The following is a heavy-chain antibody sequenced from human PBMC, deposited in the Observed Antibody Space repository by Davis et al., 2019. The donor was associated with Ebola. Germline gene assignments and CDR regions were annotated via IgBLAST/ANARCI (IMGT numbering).Heavy chain of an antibody. CDR2: INHSGST. Sequence: GSLRLSCAVYGGSFSGYYWSWIRQPPGKGLEWIGEINHSGSTNYNPSLKSRVTISVDTSKNQFSLKLSSVTAADTAIYYCAREYYGMDVWGQGTSVTVSS. CDR3: AREYYGMDV. CDR1: GGSFSGYY. J-gene: IGHJ6*02. V-gene: IGHV4-34*01.